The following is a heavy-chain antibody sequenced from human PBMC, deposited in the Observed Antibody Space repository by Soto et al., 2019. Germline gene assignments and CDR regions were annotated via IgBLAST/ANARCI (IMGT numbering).Heavy chain of an antibody. CDR3: ERDIAVALIDY. CDR2: ISAYNGNT. Sequence: QVQLLQSGAEVKKPGASVKVSCKASGYSFTRNGISWVRQAPGQGLEWMGWISAYNGNTKYAQKLRGRVTMTTDTSTSTAYMELRSLRSDNAAVYYCERDIAVALIDYWGQGNLVTVSS. D-gene: IGHD6-19*01. CDR1: GYSFTRNG. J-gene: IGHJ4*02. V-gene: IGHV1-18*01.